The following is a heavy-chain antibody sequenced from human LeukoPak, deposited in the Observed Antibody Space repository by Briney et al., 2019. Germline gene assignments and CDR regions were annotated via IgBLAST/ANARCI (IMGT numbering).Heavy chain of an antibody. D-gene: IGHD2/OR15-2a*01. CDR2: IRPDGSGR. V-gene: IGHV3-7*01. CDR3: SSQPAVLDLDC. Sequence: GGSLRLSCAASGFAFRSYWMTWVRQAPGKGLEWVANIRPDGSGRNYVDSVKGRFTISRDNANNALFLQMKGLRVEDTAVYYCSSQPAVLDLDCWGQGALFTVSS. CDR1: GFAFRSYW. J-gene: IGHJ4*02.